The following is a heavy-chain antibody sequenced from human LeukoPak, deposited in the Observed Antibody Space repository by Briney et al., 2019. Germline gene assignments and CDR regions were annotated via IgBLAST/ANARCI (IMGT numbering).Heavy chain of an antibody. CDR3: ARGSGSGWPRPDLGY. CDR2: IIPIFGTA. V-gene: IGHV1-69*13. D-gene: IGHD6-19*01. CDR1: GGTFSSYA. Sequence: SVNVSCKASGGTFSSYAISWVRQAPGQGLEWMGGIIPIFGTANYAQKFQGRVTITADESTSTAYMELSSLRSEDTAVYYCARGSGSGWPRPDLGYWGQGTLVTVSS. J-gene: IGHJ4*02.